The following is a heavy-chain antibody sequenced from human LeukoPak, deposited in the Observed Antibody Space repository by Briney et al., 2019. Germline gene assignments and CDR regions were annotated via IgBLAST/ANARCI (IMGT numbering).Heavy chain of an antibody. J-gene: IGHJ4*02. CDR3: AKDICSGGSCSSDY. CDR2: ISWNSGSI. CDR1: GFTFDDYA. Sequence: PGGSLRLSCAASGFTFDDYAMHWVRQAPGKGLEWVSGISWNSGSIGYADSVKGRFTISRDNSKNTVYLQMNSLRDEDTAIYYCAKDICSGGSCSSDYWGQGTLVTVSS. D-gene: IGHD2-15*01. V-gene: IGHV3-9*01.